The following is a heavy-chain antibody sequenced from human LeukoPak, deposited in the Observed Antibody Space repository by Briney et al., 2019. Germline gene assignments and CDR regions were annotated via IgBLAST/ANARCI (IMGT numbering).Heavy chain of an antibody. V-gene: IGHV4-30-4*08. Sequence: SETLSLTCTVSGGSISSGDYYWSWIRQPPGKGLEWIGYIYYSRSTYYNPSLKSRVTISVDTSKNQFSLKLSSVTAADTAVYYCARIFRLGYCSGGSCPYYFDYWGQGTLVTASS. CDR2: IYYSRST. D-gene: IGHD2-15*01. J-gene: IGHJ4*02. CDR3: ARIFRLGYCSGGSCPYYFDY. CDR1: GGSISSGDYY.